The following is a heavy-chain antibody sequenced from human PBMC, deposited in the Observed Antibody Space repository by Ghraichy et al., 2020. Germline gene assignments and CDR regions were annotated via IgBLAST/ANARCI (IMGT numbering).Heavy chain of an antibody. D-gene: IGHD3-22*01. V-gene: IGHV1-69*02. CDR3: ARATYYYDSSGYYLGSYYYGMDV. J-gene: IGHJ6*02. Sequence: SVKVSCKASGGTFSSYTISWVRQAPGQGLEWMGRIIPILGIANYAQKFQGRVTITADKSTSTAYMELSSLRSEDTAVYYCARATYYYDSSGYYLGSYYYGMDVWGQGTTVTVSS. CDR1: GGTFSSYT. CDR2: IIPILGIA.